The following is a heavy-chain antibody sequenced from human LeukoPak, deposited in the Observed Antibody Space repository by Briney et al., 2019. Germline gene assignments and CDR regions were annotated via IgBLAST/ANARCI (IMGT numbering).Heavy chain of an antibody. Sequence: SETLSLTCTVSGGSISSSSYYWGWTRRPPGKGLEWIGSIYYSGSTYYNPSLKSRVTISVDTSKNQFSLKLSSVTAADTAVYYCARVNPYYDILTGYFDYRGQGTLVTVSS. CDR1: GGSISSSSYY. V-gene: IGHV4-39*07. D-gene: IGHD3-9*01. CDR3: ARVNPYYDILTGYFDY. CDR2: IYYSGST. J-gene: IGHJ4*02.